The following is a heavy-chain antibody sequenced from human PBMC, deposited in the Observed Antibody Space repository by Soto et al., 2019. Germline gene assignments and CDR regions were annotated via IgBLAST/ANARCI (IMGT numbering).Heavy chain of an antibody. CDR2: ISGSGGST. D-gene: IGHD2-15*01. V-gene: IGHV3-23*01. J-gene: IGHJ4*02. Sequence: GGSLRLSCAASGFTFSSYAMSWVRQAQGKGLEWVSAISGSGGSTYYADSVKGRFTISRDNSKNTLYLQMNSLRAEDTAVYYCAKGGWYQTYYFDTWGQGTLVTVSS. CDR1: GFTFSSYA. CDR3: AKGGWYQTYYFDT.